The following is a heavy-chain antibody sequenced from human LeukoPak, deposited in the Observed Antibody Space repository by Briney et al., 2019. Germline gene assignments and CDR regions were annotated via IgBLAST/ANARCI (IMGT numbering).Heavy chain of an antibody. Sequence: SSETLSLTCAVPGYSISSGYYWGWIRQPPGKGLEWIGSMYHSGSTYYNPSLKSRVTISVDTSKNQFSLKLSSVTAADTAVYYCARQVGVYYMDVWGTGTTVTVSS. V-gene: IGHV4-38-2*01. CDR2: MYHSGST. CDR1: GYSISSGYY. J-gene: IGHJ6*03. CDR3: ARQVGVYYMDV. D-gene: IGHD3-22*01.